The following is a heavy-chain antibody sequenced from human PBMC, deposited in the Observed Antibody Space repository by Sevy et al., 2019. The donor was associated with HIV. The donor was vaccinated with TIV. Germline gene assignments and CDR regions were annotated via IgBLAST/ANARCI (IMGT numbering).Heavy chain of an antibody. D-gene: IGHD6-19*01. CDR1: GFTFSRHA. CDR2: ILYDGSNK. V-gene: IGHV3-30-3*01. CDR3: ARSAVAGIEAWFDP. Sequence: GGSLRRSCVGSGFTFSRHAMHWVRQAPGKGLEWVAVILYDGSNKYYADSLKGRFTISRDNSKNMLDLEMNSLRPEDTAVYYCARSAVAGIEAWFDPWGLGTLVTVSS. J-gene: IGHJ5*02.